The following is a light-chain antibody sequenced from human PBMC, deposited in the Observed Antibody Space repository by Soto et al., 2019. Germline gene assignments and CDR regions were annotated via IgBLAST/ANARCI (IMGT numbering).Light chain of an antibody. Sequence: GTRSMSPAECPALSCRASQSVSSTLAWYQQKPGQAPRLLFYGASTRATGIPARFSGSGSGTDFTLTISSLQSEDFAVYYCHQYEDWPTTFGGGTKVDIK. J-gene: IGKJ4*01. CDR1: QSVSST. CDR3: HQYEDWPTT. V-gene: IGKV3D-15*01. CDR2: GAS.